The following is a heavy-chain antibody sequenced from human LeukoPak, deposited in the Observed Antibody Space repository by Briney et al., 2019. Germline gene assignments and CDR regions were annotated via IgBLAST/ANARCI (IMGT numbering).Heavy chain of an antibody. CDR2: INHSGST. CDR1: GGSFSGYY. CDR3: ARTGTRPGIAAAGFDY. Sequence: SETLSLTCAVYGGSFSGYYWSWIRQPPGKGLEWIGEINHSGSTNYNTSLKSRVTISVDTSKNQFSLKLSSVTAADTAVYYCARTGTRPGIAAAGFDYWGQGTLVTVSS. J-gene: IGHJ4*02. D-gene: IGHD6-13*01. V-gene: IGHV4-34*01.